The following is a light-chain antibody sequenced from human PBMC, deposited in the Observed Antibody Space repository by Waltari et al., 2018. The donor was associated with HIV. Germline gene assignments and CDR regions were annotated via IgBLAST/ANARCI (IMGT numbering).Light chain of an antibody. J-gene: IGLJ3*02. V-gene: IGLV3-21*04. CDR2: YKS. CDR1: NIGGKS. Sequence: SYVLTQPPSVSVAPGAAATISCGAWNIGGKSVHWYQQQPGQAPVLVTRYKSDRPSGIPDRISGSNSGHTATLTITSVEAGDEATYYCQVWDSSNEHVVFGGGTELTVL. CDR3: QVWDSSNEHVV.